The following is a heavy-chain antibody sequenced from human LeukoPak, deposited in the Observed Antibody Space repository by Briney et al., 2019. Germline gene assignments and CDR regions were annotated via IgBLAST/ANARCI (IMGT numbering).Heavy chain of an antibody. CDR1: GGSITSGYYY. D-gene: IGHD5-18*01. CDR3: ARTTEGGYTYGYFYYYYMDV. CDR2: IHYSGST. V-gene: IGHV4-61*01. J-gene: IGHJ6*03. Sequence: SQTLSLTCTVSGGSITSGYYYWSWIRQPPGKGLEWIGYIHYSGSTNYNPSLKSRVTISVDTSKNQFSLKLSSVTAADTAVYYCARTTEGGYTYGYFYYYYMDVWGKGTTVTISS.